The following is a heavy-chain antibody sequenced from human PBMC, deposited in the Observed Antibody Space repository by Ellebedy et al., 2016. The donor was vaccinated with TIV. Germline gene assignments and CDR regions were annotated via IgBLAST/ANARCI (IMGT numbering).Heavy chain of an antibody. CDR2: ITDSGGST. CDR3: ANNPLLRGAFAY. D-gene: IGHD1-26*01. J-gene: IGHJ4*02. CDR1: GFTFSSYA. Sequence: GESLKISCAASGFTFSSYAMSWVRQAPGKGLEWVSAITDSGGSTYYADSVKGRFTISRDNSKNTLYLQMNSLRAEDTAVYYCANNPLLRGAFAYWGQGTLVTVSS. V-gene: IGHV3-23*01.